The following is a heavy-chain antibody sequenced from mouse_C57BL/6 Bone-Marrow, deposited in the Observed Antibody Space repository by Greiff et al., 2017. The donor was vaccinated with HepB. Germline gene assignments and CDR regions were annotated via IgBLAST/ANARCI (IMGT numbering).Heavy chain of an antibody. CDR1: GYAFSSSW. V-gene: IGHV1-82*01. Sequence: QVQLQQSGPELVKPGASVKISCKASGYAFSSSWMNWVKQRPGKGLEWIGRIYPGDGDTNYNGKFKGKATLTADKSSSTAYMQLSSLTSEDSAVYFCARSVYYGTLYWYFDVWGTGTTVTVSS. CDR3: ARSVYYGTLYWYFDV. J-gene: IGHJ1*03. CDR2: IYPGDGDT. D-gene: IGHD1-1*01.